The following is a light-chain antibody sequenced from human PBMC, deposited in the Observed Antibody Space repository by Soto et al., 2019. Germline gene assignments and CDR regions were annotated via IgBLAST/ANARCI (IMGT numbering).Light chain of an antibody. Sequence: DIQMTQYPSTLSGSVGDRVTITCRASQTISSWLAWYQQKPGKAAKLLIYAATTLKSGVPSRFSGSGSGTEFTLTISSLQPDDFATYYCQHYNSYSEAFGQGTKVDIK. V-gene: IGKV1-5*03. CDR2: AAT. J-gene: IGKJ1*01. CDR1: QTISSW. CDR3: QHYNSYSEA.